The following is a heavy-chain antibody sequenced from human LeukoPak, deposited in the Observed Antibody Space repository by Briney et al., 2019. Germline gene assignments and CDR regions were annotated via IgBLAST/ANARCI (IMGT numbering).Heavy chain of an antibody. CDR1: GFTFGNHA. V-gene: IGHV3-23*01. CDR2: ISGRGTTA. CDR3: AKPPHYCAGGSCYSGLDD. J-gene: IGHJ4*02. Sequence: GGSLRLSCAASGFTFGNHAMNWVRQAPGKGLEWVSGISGRGTTAYYADSVKGRFTTSRDNSMATLYLQMNSLRVEDTAIYYCAKPPHYCAGGSCYSGLDDWGQGTRVTVST. D-gene: IGHD2-15*01.